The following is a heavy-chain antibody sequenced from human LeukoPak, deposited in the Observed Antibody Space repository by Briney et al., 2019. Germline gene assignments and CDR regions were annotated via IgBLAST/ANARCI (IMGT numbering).Heavy chain of an antibody. CDR2: ISRSSDFM. Sequence: PGGSLRLSCAASGFTFNIYAMNWVRQAPGKGLEWVASISRSSDFMAYADSVRGRFAISRDNARNSLYLQMNSLRADDTGLYYCTSELGIVGGRRNDCWGQGTLVTVSS. V-gene: IGHV3-21*06. J-gene: IGHJ4*02. D-gene: IGHD3-22*01. CDR3: TSELGIVGGRRNDC. CDR1: GFTFNIYA.